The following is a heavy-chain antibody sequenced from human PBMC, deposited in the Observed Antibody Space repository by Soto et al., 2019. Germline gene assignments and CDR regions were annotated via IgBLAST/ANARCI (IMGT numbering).Heavy chain of an antibody. Sequence: QVQLVQSGAEVQKPGASVKVSCKASGYTFTSYDINWVRQVTGQGLEWMGWMNPNSGNTGYAQKFQGRVTMTRNTSISTSYMELIILRSEDTAVYYCARRGSALRGHDAFDIWGQGTMVTVSS. CDR1: GYTFTSYD. CDR3: ARRGSALRGHDAFDI. D-gene: IGHD3-10*01. CDR2: MNPNSGNT. J-gene: IGHJ3*02. V-gene: IGHV1-8*01.